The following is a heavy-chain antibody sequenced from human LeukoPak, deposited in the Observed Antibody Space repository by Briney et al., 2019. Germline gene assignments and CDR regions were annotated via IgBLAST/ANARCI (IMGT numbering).Heavy chain of an antibody. Sequence: GGSLRLSCAASGFTSSSYAMHWVRQAPGKGLEWVAVISYDGSNKYYADSVKGRFTISRDNSKNTLYLQMNSLRAEDTAVYFCARVAHFDRGMDVWGQGTTVTVSS. D-gene: IGHD3-9*01. CDR3: ARVAHFDRGMDV. J-gene: IGHJ6*02. V-gene: IGHV3-30-3*01. CDR2: ISYDGSNK. CDR1: GFTSSSYA.